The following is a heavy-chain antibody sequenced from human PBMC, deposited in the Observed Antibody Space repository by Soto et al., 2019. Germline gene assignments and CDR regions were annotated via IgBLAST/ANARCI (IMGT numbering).Heavy chain of an antibody. CDR2: ISAYNGNT. Sequence: ASVKVSCKASGYTFTSYGISWVRQAPGQGLEWMGWISAYNGNTNYAQKLQGRVTMTTDTSTSTAYMELRSLRSDDTAVYHCAVYSIAAAGTGFDYWGQGTLVTVSS. CDR3: AVYSIAAAGTGFDY. CDR1: GYTFTSYG. D-gene: IGHD6-13*01. J-gene: IGHJ4*02. V-gene: IGHV1-18*01.